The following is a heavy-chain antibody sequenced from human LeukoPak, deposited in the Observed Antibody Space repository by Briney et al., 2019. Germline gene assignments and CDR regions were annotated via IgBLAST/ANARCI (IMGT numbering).Heavy chain of an antibody. D-gene: IGHD4-11*01. CDR1: GGTFSSYA. Sequence: ASVKVSCKASGGTFSSYAISWVRQAPGQGLEWMGGIIPIFGTANYAQKLQGRVTTTADESTSTAYMELSSLRSEDTAVYYCARGGLKQYDYWGQGTLVTVSS. V-gene: IGHV1-69*13. J-gene: IGHJ4*02. CDR2: IIPIFGTA. CDR3: ARGGLKQYDY.